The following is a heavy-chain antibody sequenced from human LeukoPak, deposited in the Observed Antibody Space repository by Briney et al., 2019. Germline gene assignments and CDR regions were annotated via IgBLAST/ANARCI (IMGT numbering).Heavy chain of an antibody. J-gene: IGHJ4*02. D-gene: IGHD3-22*01. CDR3: ARAQIVVVILHY. V-gene: IGHV3-30*04. CDR2: ISYDGSNK. Sequence: GGSLRLSCAASGFTFSSYAMHWVRHAPGKGLEWVAVISYDGSNKYYADSVKGRFTISRDNSKNTLYLQMNSLRAEDTAVYYCARAQIVVVILHYWGQGTLVTVSS. CDR1: GFTFSSYA.